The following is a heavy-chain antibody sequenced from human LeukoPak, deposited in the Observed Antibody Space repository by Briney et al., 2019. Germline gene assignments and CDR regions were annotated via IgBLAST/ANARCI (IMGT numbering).Heavy chain of an antibody. D-gene: IGHD4-23*01. CDR3: ARHATTVVTHYDAFDI. V-gene: IGHV4-4*09. Sequence: PSETLSLTCTVSGGSISSYYWSWIRHPPGKGLEWIGYIYTSGSTNYNPSLKSRVTISVDTSKNQFSLKLSSVTAADTAVYYCARHATTVVTHYDAFDIWGQGTMVTVSS. J-gene: IGHJ3*02. CDR2: IYTSGST. CDR1: GGSISSYY.